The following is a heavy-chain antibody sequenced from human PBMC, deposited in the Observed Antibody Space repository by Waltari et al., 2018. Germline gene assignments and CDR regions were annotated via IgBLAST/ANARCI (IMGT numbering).Heavy chain of an antibody. CDR3: ARDILHSFYYYMDV. V-gene: IGHV4-59*11. Sequence: QVQLQESGPRLVKPSETLSLTCTVSGGSIRSHHWSWIRQSPGKGLEWVGYVFHSGSTNYNPSLKSRVTMSLDTSKSQFSLKLTSVTPADTAVYYCARDILHSFYYYMDVWGKGTMVTVSS. CDR2: VFHSGST. J-gene: IGHJ6*03. D-gene: IGHD5-18*01. CDR1: GGSIRSHH.